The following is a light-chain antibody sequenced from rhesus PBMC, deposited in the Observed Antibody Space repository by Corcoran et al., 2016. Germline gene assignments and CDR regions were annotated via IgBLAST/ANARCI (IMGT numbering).Light chain of an antibody. CDR3: QQHDSAPRT. CDR1: QGISIW. V-gene: IGKV1-21*01. J-gene: IGKJ1*01. CDR2: KAS. Sequence: DIQMTQSPSSLSASVGDRVTITCRASQGISIWLAWYQQKPGKAPKLLIYKASTLQSGVPSRFSGIGSGTEFTLTISSLQPEDFATYYCQQHDSAPRTFGQGTKVEIK.